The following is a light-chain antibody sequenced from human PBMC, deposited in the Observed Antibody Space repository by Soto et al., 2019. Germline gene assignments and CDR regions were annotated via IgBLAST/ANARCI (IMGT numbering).Light chain of an antibody. V-gene: IGLV1-44*01. CDR3: AAWDDSLDGWV. J-gene: IGLJ3*02. Sequence: QSVLTQPPSASGTPGQRVVISCSGSSANIGSNTANWYQQLPGTAPKLFIHSNNQRPSGVPDRFSGSRSGTSASLAISGLQSEDEADYYCAAWDDSLDGWVFGGATKLTVL. CDR1: SANIGSNT. CDR2: SNN.